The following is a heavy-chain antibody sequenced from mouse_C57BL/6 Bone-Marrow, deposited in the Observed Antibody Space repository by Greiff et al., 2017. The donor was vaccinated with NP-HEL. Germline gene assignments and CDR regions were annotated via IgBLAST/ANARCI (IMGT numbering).Heavy chain of an antibody. CDR1: GFNIKDDY. CDR3: TTPYSNYYFDY. D-gene: IGHD2-5*01. Sequence: EVQVVESGAELVRPGASVKLSCTASGFNIKDDYMHWVKQRPEQGLEWIGWIDPENGDTEYASKFQGKATRTADTSSNTAYLQLSSLTSEDTAVYYCTTPYSNYYFDYWGQGTTLTVSS. V-gene: IGHV14-4*01. CDR2: IDPENGDT. J-gene: IGHJ2*01.